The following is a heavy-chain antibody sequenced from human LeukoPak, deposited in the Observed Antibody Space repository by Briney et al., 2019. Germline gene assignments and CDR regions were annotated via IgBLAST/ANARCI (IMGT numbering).Heavy chain of an antibody. Sequence: GGSLRLSCAASGFTFSSYWMSWVRQAPGKGLEWVANIKQDGSEKYYVDSVKGRFTISRDNAKNSLYLQMNSLRAEDTAVYYCARVLGYCSGGSCYSSYYYGMDAWGQGTTVTVSS. CDR1: GFTFSSYW. V-gene: IGHV3-7*01. J-gene: IGHJ6*02. D-gene: IGHD2-15*01. CDR3: ARVLGYCSGGSCYSSYYYGMDA. CDR2: IKQDGSEK.